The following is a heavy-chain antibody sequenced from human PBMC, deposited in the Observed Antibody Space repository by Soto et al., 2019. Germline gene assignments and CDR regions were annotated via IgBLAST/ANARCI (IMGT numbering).Heavy chain of an antibody. J-gene: IGHJ5*02. CDR1: GFTFSSYG. D-gene: IGHD2-21*02. CDR3: ARENESYCGGDCYSRAWFDP. Sequence: QVQLVESGGGVVQPGRSLRLSCAASGFTFSSYGMHWVRQAPGKGLEWVAVIWYDGSNKYYADSVKGRFTISRDNSKKRLYVQMNSLRAEDTAVYYCARENESYCGGDCYSRAWFDPWGQGTLVTVSS. CDR2: IWYDGSNK. V-gene: IGHV3-33*01.